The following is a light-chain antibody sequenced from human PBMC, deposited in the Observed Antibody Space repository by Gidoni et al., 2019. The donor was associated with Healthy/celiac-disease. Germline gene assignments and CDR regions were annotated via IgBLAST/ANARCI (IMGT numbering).Light chain of an antibody. V-gene: IGKV3-11*01. Sequence: EIVLTQSPATLSLSPGERATLSCRASQSVSSYLAWYQQKPGQAPRPLICDASNRATGIPARFSGSGSGTDFTLTISSLEPEDFAVYYCQQSSNWPPNFGGGTKVEIK. J-gene: IGKJ4*01. CDR1: QSVSSY. CDR3: QQSSNWPPN. CDR2: DAS.